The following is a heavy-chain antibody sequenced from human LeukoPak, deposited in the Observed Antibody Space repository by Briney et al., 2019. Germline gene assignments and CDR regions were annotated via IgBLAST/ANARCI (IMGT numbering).Heavy chain of an antibody. CDR3: ARGIQLWPPLGYFQH. Sequence: SETLSLTCTVSGGSISSSSYYWGWIRQPPGKGLEWIGSIYYSGSTYYNPSLKSRVTISVDTSKNQFSLKLSSVTAADTAVYYCARGIQLWPPLGYFQHWGQGTLVTVSS. CDR2: IYYSGST. D-gene: IGHD5-18*01. V-gene: IGHV4-39*07. CDR1: GGSISSSSYY. J-gene: IGHJ1*01.